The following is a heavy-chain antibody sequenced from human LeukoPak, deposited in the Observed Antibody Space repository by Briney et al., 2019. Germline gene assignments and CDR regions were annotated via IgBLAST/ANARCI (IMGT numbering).Heavy chain of an antibody. CDR3: ARWRGSYSYYFDY. D-gene: IGHD1-26*01. Sequence: GSSVKVSCKASGGTFSSYAISWVRQAPGQGLEWMGRIIPILGIANYAQKLQGRVTMTTDTSTSTAYMELRSLRSDDTAVYYCARWRGSYSYYFDYWGQGTLVTVSS. CDR2: IIPILGIA. J-gene: IGHJ4*02. V-gene: IGHV1-69*04. CDR1: GGTFSSYA.